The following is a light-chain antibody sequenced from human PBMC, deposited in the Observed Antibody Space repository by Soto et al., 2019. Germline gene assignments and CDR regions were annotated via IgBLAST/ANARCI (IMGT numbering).Light chain of an antibody. V-gene: IGKV3-11*01. Sequence: EIVLTQSPATLSLSPGERATLSCRASQSVSSYLAWYQQKPGQAPRLLIYDASNMATGIPARFSGSGSGTDFTLTISSLEPEDFAVYYCQQRRNWWTFGQGTKVEIK. CDR2: DAS. CDR1: QSVSSY. J-gene: IGKJ1*01. CDR3: QQRRNWWT.